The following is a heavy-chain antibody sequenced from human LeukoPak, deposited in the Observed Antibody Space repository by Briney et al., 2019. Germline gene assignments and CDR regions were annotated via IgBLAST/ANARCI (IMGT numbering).Heavy chain of an antibody. J-gene: IGHJ4*02. CDR1: GGSMRSYY. V-gene: IGHV4-59*08. D-gene: IGHD6-19*01. Sequence: SETLSLTCTVSGGSMRSYYWSWIRQPPGKGLELIGYVYYSGTANHNPSLESRVTILVDTSKNQFSLNLSSVTAADTAVYYCARTKSGWYYSDYWGQGTLVSVSS. CDR2: VYYSGTA. CDR3: ARTKSGWYYSDY.